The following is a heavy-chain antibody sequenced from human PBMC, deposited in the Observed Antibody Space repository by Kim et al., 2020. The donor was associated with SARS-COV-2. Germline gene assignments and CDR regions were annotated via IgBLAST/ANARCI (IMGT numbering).Heavy chain of an antibody. Sequence: GESLKISCKGSGYSFTSYWIGWVRQMPGKGLEWMGIIYPGDSDTRYSPSFQGQVTISADKSISTAYLQWSSLKASDTAMYYCARQYGIAAAGTYSLSTFDYWGQGTLVTVSS. CDR1: GYSFTSYW. CDR2: IYPGDSDT. J-gene: IGHJ4*02. V-gene: IGHV5-51*01. CDR3: ARQYGIAAAGTYSLSTFDY. D-gene: IGHD6-13*01.